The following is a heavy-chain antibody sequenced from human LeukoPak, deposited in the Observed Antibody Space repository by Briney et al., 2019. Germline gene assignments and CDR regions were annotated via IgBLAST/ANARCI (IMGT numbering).Heavy chain of an antibody. CDR3: ARVPLPSGYSGFDP. V-gene: IGHV1-8*01. CDR1: GYTFTSYD. D-gene: IGHD6-13*01. Sequence: ASVKVSCKAFGYTFTSYDINWVRQATGQGLEWMGWMNPNSGNTGYAQKFQGRVTMTRNTSISTAYMELSSLRSEDTAVYYCARVPLPSGYSGFDPWGQGTLVTVSS. CDR2: MNPNSGNT. J-gene: IGHJ5*02.